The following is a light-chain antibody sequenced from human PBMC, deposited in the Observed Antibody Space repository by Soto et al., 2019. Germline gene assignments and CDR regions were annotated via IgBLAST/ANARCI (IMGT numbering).Light chain of an antibody. Sequence: EIVMTQSPATLSVSPGERTTLSCRASQSVSSNLAWYQQKPGQAPRLLIYGASTRAAGIPARFSGSGSGTEFTLIISSLQSEDFAVYCCQQYNSCPYSFGQGTKLEIK. CDR1: QSVSSN. CDR3: QQYNSCPYS. CDR2: GAS. V-gene: IGKV3-15*01. J-gene: IGKJ2*01.